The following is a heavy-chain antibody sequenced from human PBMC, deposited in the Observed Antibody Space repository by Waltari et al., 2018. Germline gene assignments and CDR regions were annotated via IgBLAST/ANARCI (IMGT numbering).Heavy chain of an antibody. V-gene: IGHV3-30-3*01. CDR1: GFTFSSYA. Sequence: QVQLVESGGGVVQPGRSLRLSCAAPGFTFSSYAMHWVRQAPGKGLEWVAVISYDGSNKYYADSVKGRFTISRDNSKNTLYLQMNSLRAEDTAVYYCASEPYCGGDCSPGWGQGTLVTVSS. J-gene: IGHJ4*02. D-gene: IGHD2-21*01. CDR2: ISYDGSNK. CDR3: ASEPYCGGDCSPG.